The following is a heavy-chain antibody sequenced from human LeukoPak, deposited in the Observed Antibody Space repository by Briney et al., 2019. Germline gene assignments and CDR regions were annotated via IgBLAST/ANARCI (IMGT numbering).Heavy chain of an antibody. CDR3: AREYDSSWPS. V-gene: IGHV3-23*01. CDR1: GFSFRTYA. CDR2: ISDDSAKI. Sequence: PGGSLRLSCAASGFSFRTYAMSLVRQAPGKGLDWVSAISDDSAKIYYSASVKGRFTISRDNSKNILFLQLNSLRVEDTGVYYCAREYDSSWPSWGQGTLVTVSS. J-gene: IGHJ5*02. D-gene: IGHD3-22*01.